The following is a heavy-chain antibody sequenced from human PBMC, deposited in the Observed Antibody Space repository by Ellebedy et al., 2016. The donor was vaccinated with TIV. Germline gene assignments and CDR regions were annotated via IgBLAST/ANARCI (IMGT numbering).Heavy chain of an antibody. V-gene: IGHV3-21*01. Sequence: GESLKISCAASGFSFSSYTMTWVRQAPGKGLEWVSSISNSNNYIYYADSVKGRFTISRDNAKNSLYLQMNSLRAEDTAVYYCARDGYGSGSYLDNYFDYWGQGTLVTVSS. CDR2: ISNSNNYI. CDR3: ARDGYGSGSYLDNYFDY. D-gene: IGHD3-10*01. J-gene: IGHJ4*02. CDR1: GFSFSSYT.